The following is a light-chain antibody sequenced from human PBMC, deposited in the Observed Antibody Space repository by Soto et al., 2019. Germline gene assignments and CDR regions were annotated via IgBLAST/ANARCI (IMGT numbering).Light chain of an antibody. CDR3: GSYTSCDTLYV. CDR2: DVS. V-gene: IGLV2-14*01. J-gene: IGLJ1*01. CDR1: SSDVGGSNY. Sequence: QSALTQPASVSGSPGQSITISCTGTSSDVGGSNYVSWYQQHPGKAPKLIIYDVSNRPSGVSNRFSGSKSGNTASLTISGVKVEDEANYYWGSYTSCDTLYVFGTGTKLPVL.